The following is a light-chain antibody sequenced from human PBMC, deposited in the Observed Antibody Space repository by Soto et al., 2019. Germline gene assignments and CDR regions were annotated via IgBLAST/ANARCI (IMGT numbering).Light chain of an antibody. CDR2: ELS. V-gene: IGLV2-8*01. Sequence: QSALTQPPSASGSPGQSVTISCTGTNSDVGGYNYVSWYQQHPGKAPKLMIYELSKRPSGVADRFSGSKSGNTASLTVSGLQAEDEADYYCSSYAGSTNFVVFGGGTKVTVL. J-gene: IGLJ2*01. CDR3: SSYAGSTNFVV. CDR1: NSDVGGYNY.